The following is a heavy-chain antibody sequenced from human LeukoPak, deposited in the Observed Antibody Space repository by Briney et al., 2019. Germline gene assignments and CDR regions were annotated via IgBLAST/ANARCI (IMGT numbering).Heavy chain of an antibody. CDR3: ARDEIVPAAMSPHDY. CDR1: GYTLTELS. J-gene: IGHJ4*02. V-gene: IGHV1-24*01. CDR2: FDPEDGET. Sequence: RASVKVSCKVSGYTLTELSMRWVRQAPGKGLEWMGGFDPEDGETIYAQKFQGRVTMTEDTSTDTAYMELRSLRSDDTAVYYCARDEIVPAAMSPHDYWGQGTLVTVSS. D-gene: IGHD2-2*01.